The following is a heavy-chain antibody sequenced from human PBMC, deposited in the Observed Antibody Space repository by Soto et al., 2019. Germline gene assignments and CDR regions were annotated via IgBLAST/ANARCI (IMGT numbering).Heavy chain of an antibody. CDR3: ARSSGYVPGGY. V-gene: IGHV4-38-2*01. CDR1: GYPISSGYY. CDR2: IHHSGST. D-gene: IGHD5-12*01. J-gene: IGHJ4*02. Sequence: ASETLSLTCAVSGYPISSGYYWGWIRQPPGKGLEWIGIIHHSGSTYYNPSLRSRITISVDTSKNQFSLKMPSVTAADTAVYYCARSSGYVPGGYWGQGILVT.